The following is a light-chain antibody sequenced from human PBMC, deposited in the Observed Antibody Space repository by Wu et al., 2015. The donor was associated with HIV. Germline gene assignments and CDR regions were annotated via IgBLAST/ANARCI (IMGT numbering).Light chain of an antibody. J-gene: IGKJ1*01. CDR2: DAS. CDR1: QGISSA. CDR3: QQTYSTPKT. Sequence: AIQLTQSPSSLSASVGDRVTIICRASQGISSALAWYQQKPGKAPKLLIYDASSLESGVPSRFSGSGSGTDFTLTISSLQPEDFATYYCQQTYSTPKTFGQGTKVEIK. V-gene: IGKV1-13*02.